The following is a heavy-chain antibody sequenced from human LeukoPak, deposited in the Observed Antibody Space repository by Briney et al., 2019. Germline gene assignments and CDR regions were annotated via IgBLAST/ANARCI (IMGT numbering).Heavy chain of an antibody. D-gene: IGHD2-15*01. CDR2: IIPILGIA. CDR1: GGTFSSYA. Sequence: SVKVSCKASGGTFSSYAISWVRQAPGQGLEWMGRIIPILGIANYAQKFQGRVTITADKSTSTAYMELSSLRSEDTAVYHCARDDCSGGSCYSFGVFDYWGQGTLVTVSS. V-gene: IGHV1-69*04. J-gene: IGHJ4*02. CDR3: ARDDCSGGSCYSFGVFDY.